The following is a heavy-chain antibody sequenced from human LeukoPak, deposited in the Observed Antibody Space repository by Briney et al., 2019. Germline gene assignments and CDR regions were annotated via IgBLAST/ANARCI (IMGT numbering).Heavy chain of an antibody. CDR3: ARDLSGRYAFNI. J-gene: IGHJ3*02. CDR1: GFTFGRYW. CDR2: IDSDGRTT. V-gene: IGHV3-74*01. D-gene: IGHD3-10*01. Sequence: GGSLRLSCAASGFTFGRYWMHWVRQAPGEGLVWVSRIDSDGRTTNYADSVKGRFTISRDSAKNSLYLQMNSLRDEDTAVYYCARDLSGRYAFNIWGQGTMVTVSS.